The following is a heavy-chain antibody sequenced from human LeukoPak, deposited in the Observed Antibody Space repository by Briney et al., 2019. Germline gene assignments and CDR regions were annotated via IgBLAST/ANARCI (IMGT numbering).Heavy chain of an antibody. CDR2: IYYTGST. Sequence: SETLSLTCTVSGGSISRSGYFWGWIRQPPGKGLEWIGSIYYTGSTYYNPSLKSRVTISVDTSKNQFSLKRSSVTAADTAVYYCARPPIAAAEGPFDIWGQGTMVTVSS. J-gene: IGHJ3*02. V-gene: IGHV4-39*01. D-gene: IGHD6-13*01. CDR3: ARPPIAAAEGPFDI. CDR1: GGSISRSGYF.